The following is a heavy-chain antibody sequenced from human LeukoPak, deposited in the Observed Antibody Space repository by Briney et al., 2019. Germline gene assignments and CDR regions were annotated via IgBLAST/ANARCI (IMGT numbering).Heavy chain of an antibody. CDR2: INPEKRDT. J-gene: IGHJ4*02. CDR3: AKKVGVPSPPLDF. D-gene: IGHD1-26*01. Sequence: ASVTVSCMASGYTFTGYAIHWLRQAPGRGLEWMGWINPEKRDTGYAHKFQGTVTMTSDTSISTAYIELRSLRSDESAIYYCAKKVGVPSPPLDFWGQGTLVTVSS. CDR1: GYTFTGYA. V-gene: IGHV1-2*02.